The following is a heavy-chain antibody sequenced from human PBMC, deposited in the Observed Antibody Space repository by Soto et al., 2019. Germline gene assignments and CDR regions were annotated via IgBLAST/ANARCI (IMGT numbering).Heavy chain of an antibody. CDR1: GYTLTTYG. J-gene: IGHJ4*02. CDR3: ARCSGYSGYQCCPWDN. Sequence: QVQLAQSGAEVREPGASVKVSCKASGYTLTTYGITWVRQAPGQGLEWMGRITAYNGNIKFAPKFQGRVTMTTDTSTNTAHMELGSMRSDDTAIYYCARCSGYSGYQCCPWDNWGQGTLVTVSS. V-gene: IGHV1-18*01. CDR2: ITAYNGNI. D-gene: IGHD5-12*01.